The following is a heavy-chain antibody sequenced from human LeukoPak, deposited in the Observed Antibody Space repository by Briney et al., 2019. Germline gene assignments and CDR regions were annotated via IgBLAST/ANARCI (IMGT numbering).Heavy chain of an antibody. V-gene: IGHV3-66*01. CDR3: ARDKGLARYYDSSGYGLDY. J-gene: IGHJ4*02. Sequence: QAGGSLRLSCAASGFTVSSNYMSWVRQAPGKGLEWVSVIYSGGSTYYADSVKGRFTISRDNSKNTLYLQMNSLRAEDTAVYYCARDKGLARYYDSSGYGLDYWGQGALVTVSS. CDR1: GFTVSSNY. D-gene: IGHD3-22*01. CDR2: IYSGGST.